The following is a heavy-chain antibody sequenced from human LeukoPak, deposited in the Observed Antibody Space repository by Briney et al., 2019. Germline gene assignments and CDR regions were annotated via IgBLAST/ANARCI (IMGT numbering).Heavy chain of an antibody. V-gene: IGHV3-21*01. D-gene: IGHD5-24*01. CDR1: GFTFSSYS. J-gene: IGHJ4*02. Sequence: PGGSLRLSCAASGFTFSSYSMNWVRQAPGKGLEWVSSISSSSSYIYYADSVKGRFTISRDNAKNSLYLQMNSLRAEDTAVYYCAREANGRDSYNWVDYWGQGTLVTVSS. CDR2: ISSSSSYI. CDR3: AREANGRDSYNWVDY.